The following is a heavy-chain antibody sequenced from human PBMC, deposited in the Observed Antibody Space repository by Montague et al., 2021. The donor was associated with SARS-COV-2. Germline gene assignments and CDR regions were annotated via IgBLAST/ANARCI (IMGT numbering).Heavy chain of an antibody. J-gene: IGHJ6*02. CDR3: ARGIAAHGFYYYGMDV. V-gene: IGHV4-39*07. Sequence: SETLSLTCTVSGGSISSNSYYWAWIRQPPGKGLEWIGSIYYSGSTNYNPSLKSRVTISVDTSKNQFSLKLSSVTAADTAVYYCARGIAAHGFYYYGMDVWGQGTTVTVSS. CDR2: IYYSGST. D-gene: IGHD6-25*01. CDR1: GGSISSNSYY.